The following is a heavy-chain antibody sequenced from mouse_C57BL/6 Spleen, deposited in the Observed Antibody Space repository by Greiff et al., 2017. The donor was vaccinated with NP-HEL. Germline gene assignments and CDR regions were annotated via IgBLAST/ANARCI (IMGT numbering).Heavy chain of an antibody. D-gene: IGHD1-1*01. Sequence: QVQLKESGPGLVPPSQSLSITCTVSGFSLTSYGVHWVRQSPGKGLEWLGVIWSGGSTDYNAAFIFRLSISKDKSKSQVFFKMNNLQADDTAIYYCARGYYGFDYWGQGTTLTVSS. CDR1: GFSLTSYG. J-gene: IGHJ2*01. CDR3: ARGYYGFDY. V-gene: IGHV2-2*01. CDR2: IWSGGST.